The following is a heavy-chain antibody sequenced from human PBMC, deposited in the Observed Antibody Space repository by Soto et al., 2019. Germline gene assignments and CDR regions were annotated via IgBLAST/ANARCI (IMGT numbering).Heavy chain of an antibody. J-gene: IGHJ4*02. CDR2: ISGSGGST. CDR1: GFTFSSYA. D-gene: IGHD2-2*01. Sequence: EVQLLESGGGLVQPGGSLRLSCAASGFTFSSYAMSWVRQAPGKGLEWVSAISGSGGSTYYADSVKGRFTISRDNSKNTLYLQMNSLRAEDTAVYYCAKSPLGGYCSSTSCYYFDYWGQGTLVTVSS. CDR3: AKSPLGGYCSSTSCYYFDY. V-gene: IGHV3-23*01.